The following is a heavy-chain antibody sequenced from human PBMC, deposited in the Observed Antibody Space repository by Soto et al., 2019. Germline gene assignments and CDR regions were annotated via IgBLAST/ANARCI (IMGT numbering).Heavy chain of an antibody. CDR3: ARAGEVVPAAIVDYYYYGMDV. Sequence: GESLKISCKGSGYSFTSYWISWVRQMPGKGLEWMGRIDPSDSYTNYSPSFQGHVTTSADKSISTAYLQWSSLKASDTAMYYCARAGEVVPAAIVDYYYYGMDVWGQGTTVTVSS. J-gene: IGHJ6*02. D-gene: IGHD2-2*02. CDR2: IDPSDSYT. CDR1: GYSFTSYW. V-gene: IGHV5-10-1*01.